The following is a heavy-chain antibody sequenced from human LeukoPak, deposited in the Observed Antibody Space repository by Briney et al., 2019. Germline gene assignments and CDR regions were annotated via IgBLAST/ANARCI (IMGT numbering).Heavy chain of an antibody. CDR1: GYSISRGYY. J-gene: IGHJ5*02. V-gene: IGHV4-38-2*01. CDR2: IYHSGST. D-gene: IGHD2-8*01. CDR3: ASLTRVYAIGFDP. Sequence: SETLSLTCAVSGYSISRGYYWGWIRQPPGKGLEWIGSIYHSGSTYYNPSLKSRVTISVDTSKNQFSLKLSSVTAADTAVYYCASLTRVYAIGFDPWGQGTLVTVSS.